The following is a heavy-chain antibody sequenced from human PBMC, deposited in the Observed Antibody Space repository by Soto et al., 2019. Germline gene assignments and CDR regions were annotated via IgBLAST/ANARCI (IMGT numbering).Heavy chain of an antibody. D-gene: IGHD2-15*01. CDR1: VGSISSSSYY. J-gene: IGHJ4*02. V-gene: IGHV4-39*01. Sequence: AETLSLTCAVSVGSISSSSYYWVWIRHPPGKGLEWIGSIYYSGSTYYNPSLKSRVTISVDTSKNQFSLKLSSVTAADTAVYYCASKPYCSGGSCYPRSYFDYWGQGTLVTVSS. CDR3: ASKPYCSGGSCYPRSYFDY. CDR2: IYYSGST.